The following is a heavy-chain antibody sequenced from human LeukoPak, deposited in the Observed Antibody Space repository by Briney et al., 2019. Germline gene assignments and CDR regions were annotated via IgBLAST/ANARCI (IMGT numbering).Heavy chain of an antibody. Sequence: GGSLRLSCAASGFTVSSNYMSWVRQAPGKGLEWVSVIYSGGSTYYADSVKGRFTISRDNSKNTLYLQMNSLRAEDTAVYYCARDPESAAGNHWGQGTLVTVSS. CDR1: GFTVSSNY. J-gene: IGHJ5*02. D-gene: IGHD1-1*01. V-gene: IGHV3-66*01. CDR2: IYSGGST. CDR3: ARDPESAAGNH.